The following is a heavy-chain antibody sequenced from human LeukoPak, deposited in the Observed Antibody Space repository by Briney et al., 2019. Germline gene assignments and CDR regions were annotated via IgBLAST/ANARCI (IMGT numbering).Heavy chain of an antibody. J-gene: IGHJ3*02. CDR1: GYSFTSYW. CDR2: IYPGDSDT. Sequence: GESLKISCKGSGYSFTSYWIGWVRQMPGKGLEWMGIIYPGDSDTRYSPSFQGQVTISADKSISTAYLQWSSLKASDTAMYYCARLGPGYSSSWHDAFDIWGQGTMVTVSS. CDR3: ARLGPGYSSSWHDAFDI. V-gene: IGHV5-51*01. D-gene: IGHD6-13*01.